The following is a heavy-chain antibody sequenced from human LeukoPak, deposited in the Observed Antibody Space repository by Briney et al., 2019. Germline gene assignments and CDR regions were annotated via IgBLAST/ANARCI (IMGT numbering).Heavy chain of an antibody. Sequence: SETLSLTCTVSGGSISSNSYYWGWIRQPPGKGLEWIGSIYYSRSTYYNPSLKSRVTISVDTSKNQFSLKLSSVTAADTAVYYCARQSNDFWSGYYKYYFDYWGQGTLVTVSS. J-gene: IGHJ4*02. V-gene: IGHV4-39*01. CDR3: ARQSNDFWSGYYKYYFDY. CDR1: GGSISSNSYY. CDR2: IYYSRST. D-gene: IGHD3-3*01.